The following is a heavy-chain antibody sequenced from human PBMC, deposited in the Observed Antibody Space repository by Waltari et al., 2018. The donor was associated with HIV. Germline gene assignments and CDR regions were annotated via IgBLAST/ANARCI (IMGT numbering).Heavy chain of an antibody. J-gene: IGHJ4*02. CDR2: IHHSGSY. D-gene: IGHD3-22*01. CDR1: GYSISRGFY. CDR3: ARNTYYERSGYDF. V-gene: IGHV4-38-2*01. Sequence: QVQLQESGPGLVKSSETLSLTCAVSGYSISRGFYWGWIRQPPGKGLEWIGTIHHSGSYYYNPPLKSRVTISVDTSKNHFSLKLSSVTAADTAVYYCARNTYYERSGYDFWGQGYLVTVSS.